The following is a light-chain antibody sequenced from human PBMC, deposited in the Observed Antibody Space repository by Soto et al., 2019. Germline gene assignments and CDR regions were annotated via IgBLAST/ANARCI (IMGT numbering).Light chain of an antibody. J-gene: IGLJ3*02. CDR1: SSNIGSNT. CDR3: AVWDDSLNGPV. Sequence: QAVVTQPPSVSGTPGQRVTISCSGSSSNIGSNTVNWYQQLPGSAPRLLIYSNDQRPSGVPDRFSSSTSGTSDALAITGLQSEDEADYYCAVWDDSLNGPVFGGGTKLTVL. V-gene: IGLV1-44*01. CDR2: SND.